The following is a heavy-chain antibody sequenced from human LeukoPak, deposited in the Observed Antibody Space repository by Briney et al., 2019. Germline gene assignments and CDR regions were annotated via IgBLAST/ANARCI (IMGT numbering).Heavy chain of an antibody. V-gene: IGHV3-30*02. Sequence: GSLRLSCAASGFTFSSYGMHWVRQAPGKGLEWVAFIRYDGSNKYYADSVKGRFTISRDNSKNTLYLQMNSLRAGDTAVYYCAKPLSSSSSYDAFDIWGQGTMVTVSS. CDR1: GFTFSSYG. CDR3: AKPLSSSSSYDAFDI. D-gene: IGHD6-6*01. J-gene: IGHJ3*02. CDR2: IRYDGSNK.